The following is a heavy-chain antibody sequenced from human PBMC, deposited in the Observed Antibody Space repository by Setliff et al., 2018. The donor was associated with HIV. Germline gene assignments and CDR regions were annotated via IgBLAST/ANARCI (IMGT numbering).Heavy chain of an antibody. CDR2: IYGSGST. CDR1: GGSIRSYY. J-gene: IGHJ5*02. Sequence: PSETLSLTCTVSGGSIRSYYWSWIRQPAGKGLEWIGRIYGSGSTNYNPSLKSRVTISLDTSKNQFSLRLISVTAADTAVYYCAKVAVTGYCSTTSCQNWFDPWGQGTLVTVSS. V-gene: IGHV4-4*07. CDR3: AKVAVTGYCSTTSCQNWFDP. D-gene: IGHD2-2*01.